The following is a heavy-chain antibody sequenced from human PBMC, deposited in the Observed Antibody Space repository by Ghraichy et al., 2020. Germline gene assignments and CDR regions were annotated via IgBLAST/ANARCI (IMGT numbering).Heavy chain of an antibody. J-gene: IGHJ4*02. CDR3: AKLVQSRYSYGYIDY. D-gene: IGHD5-18*01. V-gene: IGHV3-23*01. CDR2: ISGSGGST. CDR1: GFTFSSYA. Sequence: GESLNISCAASGFTFSSYAMSWVRQAPGKGLEWVSAISGSGGSTYYADSVKGRFTISRDNSKNTLYLQMNSLRAEDTAVYYCAKLVQSRYSYGYIDYWGQGTLVTVSS.